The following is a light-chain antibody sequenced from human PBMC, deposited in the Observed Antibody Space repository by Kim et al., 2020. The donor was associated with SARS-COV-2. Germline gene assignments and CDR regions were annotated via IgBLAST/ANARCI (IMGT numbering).Light chain of an antibody. CDR1: KLGDKN. CDR3: QAWDSSTVV. Sequence: DSPGQTATISSAGDKLGDKNACWYQQKPGQSPVVVIYQDTKRSSGIPERFSGSNSGNTATLTIRGTQALDEADYYCQAWDSSTVVFGGGTQLTVL. CDR2: QDT. V-gene: IGLV3-1*01. J-gene: IGLJ2*01.